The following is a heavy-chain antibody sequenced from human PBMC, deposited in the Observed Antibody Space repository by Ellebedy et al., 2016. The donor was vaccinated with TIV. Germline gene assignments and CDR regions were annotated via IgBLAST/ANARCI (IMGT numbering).Heavy chain of an antibody. CDR1: GGSVSSTRYY. J-gene: IGHJ4*02. CDR3: ARTDPWQPIDD. Sequence: MPGGSLRLSYSVSGGSVSSTRYYWAWIRQHPGKGLEYIGSVYYSGSPYYNPSFKSRVTLSADTSKNQFSLNLRTVTAADTAVYYCARTDPWQPIDDWGQGILVSVSS. CDR2: VYYSGSP. V-gene: IGHV4-39*01. D-gene: IGHD2-21*02.